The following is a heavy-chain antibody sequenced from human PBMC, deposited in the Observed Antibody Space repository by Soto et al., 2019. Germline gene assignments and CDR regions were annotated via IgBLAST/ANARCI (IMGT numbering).Heavy chain of an antibody. Sequence: ASVKVSCKASGYTFTGYYIHWVRQAPVQVLEWMVCINPNSGGTNYAQKFQGWVTMTRDTSISTAYMELSRLRYDDTAVYYCARGEEQWLAYTTFDYWGQGTLVTLSS. V-gene: IGHV1-2*04. CDR2: INPNSGGT. J-gene: IGHJ4*02. CDR3: ARGEEQWLAYTTFDY. CDR1: GYTFTGYY. D-gene: IGHD6-19*01.